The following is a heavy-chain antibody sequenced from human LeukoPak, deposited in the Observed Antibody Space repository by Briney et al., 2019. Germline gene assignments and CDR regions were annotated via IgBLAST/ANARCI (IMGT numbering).Heavy chain of an antibody. CDR1: GFTFSSYG. D-gene: IGHD5-24*01. V-gene: IGHV3-30*18. J-gene: IGHJ4*02. CDR3: AKDTQPGRDGYNYFDY. Sequence: GGSLRLSCAASGFTFSSYGMHWVRQAPGKGLEWVAVISYDGSNKYYADSVKGRFTISRDNSKNTLYLQMNSLRAEDTAVYYCAKDTQPGRDGYNYFDYWGQETLVTVSS. CDR2: ISYDGSNK.